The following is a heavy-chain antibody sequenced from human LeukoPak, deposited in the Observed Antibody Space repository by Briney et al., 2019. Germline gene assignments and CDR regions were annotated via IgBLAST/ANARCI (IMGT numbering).Heavy chain of an antibody. CDR1: GYDFINYG. CDR3: ARGGPFPSGSSSREYYLDY. D-gene: IGHD6-6*01. Sequence: GASVKVSCKASGYDFINYGISWVRQAPGQGLEWMGWRSIYNGNTDYKLQGRVTMTTDTSTSTAYMAVRSLRSDDTAVYYCARGGPFPSGSSSREYYLDYWGQGTLVTVSS. V-gene: IGHV1-18*01. J-gene: IGHJ4*02. CDR2: RSIYNGNT.